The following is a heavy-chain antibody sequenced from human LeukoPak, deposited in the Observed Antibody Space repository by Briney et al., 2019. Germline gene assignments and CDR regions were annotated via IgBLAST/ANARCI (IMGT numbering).Heavy chain of an antibody. CDR1: GGSISYYY. V-gene: IGHV4-59*01. J-gene: IGHJ4*02. D-gene: IGHD6-13*01. CDR2: IYYSGCT. Sequence: SETLSLTCTVSGGSISYYYWSWIRQPPGKGLEWLGYIYYSGCTNYSPSLKCRVTISVDPSKNQFSLKLNSVTGAGTAVYYCAREGSAARSPYFDYWGQGTLVIVSS. CDR3: AREGSAARSPYFDY.